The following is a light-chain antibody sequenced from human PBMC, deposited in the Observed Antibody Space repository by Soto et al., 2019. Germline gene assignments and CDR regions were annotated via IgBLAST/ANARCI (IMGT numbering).Light chain of an antibody. CDR2: WAS. CDR1: QSVLYSPNSRNY. J-gene: IGKJ3*01. CDR3: QQYLGTPGT. V-gene: IGKV4-1*01. Sequence: DIGMTQSPDSLAVSLGERATINCASSQSVLYSPNSRNYLAWYQQKPGQPPKLLIYWASTRESGVPDRFSGSGSGTDFTLTISSLQAEDVAVYYCQQYLGTPGTFGPGTKVDI.